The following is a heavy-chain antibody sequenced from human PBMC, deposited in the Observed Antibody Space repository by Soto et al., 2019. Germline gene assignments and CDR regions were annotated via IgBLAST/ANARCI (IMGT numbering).Heavy chain of an antibody. CDR1: GGSISSYY. D-gene: IGHD6-6*01. J-gene: IGHJ6*02. CDR3: AREAIAARAYYYYGMDV. Sequence: PSETLSLTCTVSGGSISSYYWSWIRQPPGKGLEWIGYIYYSGSTNYNPSLKSRVTISVDTSKNQFSLKLSSVTAADTAVYYCAREAIAARAYYYYGMDVWGQGTTVTVSS. V-gene: IGHV4-59*01. CDR2: IYYSGST.